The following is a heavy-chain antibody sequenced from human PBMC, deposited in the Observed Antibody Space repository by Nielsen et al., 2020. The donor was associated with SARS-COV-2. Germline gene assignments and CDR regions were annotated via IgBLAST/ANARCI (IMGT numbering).Heavy chain of an antibody. CDR3: ARVNSYKSLLKGCAGMDV. J-gene: IGHJ6*02. Sequence: GGSLRLSCAASGFIFSSYSMNWVRQAPGKGLEWVSSISSSRTYKQYRDSVKGRFTISRDNAKNSLYLQMSSLRAEDTAVYYCARVNSYKSLLKGCAGMDVWGQGTTVTVSS. CDR2: ISSSRTYK. V-gene: IGHV3-21*06. D-gene: IGHD1-14*01. CDR1: GFIFSSYS.